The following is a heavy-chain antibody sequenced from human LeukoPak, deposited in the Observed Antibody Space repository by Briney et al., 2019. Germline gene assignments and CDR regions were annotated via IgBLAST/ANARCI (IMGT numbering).Heavy chain of an antibody. Sequence: ASVKVSCKASGYTFTGYYMHWVRQAPGQGLEWMGWINLNSGGTNYAQKFQGRVTMTRDTSISTAYMELSRLRSDDTAVYYCARDPRIAAAGGFDYWGQGTLVTVSS. CDR1: GYTFTGYY. D-gene: IGHD6-13*01. J-gene: IGHJ4*02. CDR2: INLNSGGT. V-gene: IGHV1-2*02. CDR3: ARDPRIAAAGGFDY.